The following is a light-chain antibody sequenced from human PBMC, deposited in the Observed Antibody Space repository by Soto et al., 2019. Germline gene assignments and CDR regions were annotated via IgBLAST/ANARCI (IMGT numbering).Light chain of an antibody. CDR2: EVS. Sequence: QSVLTQPPSASGSFGQSVTISCTGTSSDVGGYNYVSWYQQYPGKAPKLMIYEVSERPSGVPDRFSGSKSGNTASLTVSGLQADDEANYYCSSYSGTNYHYVFGTGTKVTLL. J-gene: IGLJ1*01. CDR3: SSYSGTNYHYV. CDR1: SSDVGGYNY. V-gene: IGLV2-8*01.